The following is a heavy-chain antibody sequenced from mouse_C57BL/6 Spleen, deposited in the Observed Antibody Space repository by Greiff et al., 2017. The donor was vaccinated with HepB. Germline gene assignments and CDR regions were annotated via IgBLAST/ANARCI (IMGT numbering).Heavy chain of an antibody. J-gene: IGHJ4*01. D-gene: IGHD3-2*02. V-gene: IGHV1-82*01. CDR1: GYAFSSSW. CDR3: ARTAQATYAMDY. CDR2: IYPGDGDT. Sequence: LQESGPELVKPGASVKISCKASGYAFSSSWMNWVKQRPGKGLEWIGRIYPGDGDTNYNGKFKGKATLTADKSSSTAYMQLSSLTSEDSAVYFCARTAQATYAMDYWGQGTSVTVSS.